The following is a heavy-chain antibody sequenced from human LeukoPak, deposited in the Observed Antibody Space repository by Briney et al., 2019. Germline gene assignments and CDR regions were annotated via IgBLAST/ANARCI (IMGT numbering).Heavy chain of an antibody. Sequence: GESLKISCQGSGYNFASYWIGWVRQMPGKGLEWMGIIYPGDSDSRYSPSFQGQVTISADKSISTAYLQWSSLKASDTAMYYCARESQDHCSGDSCYSGPFDYWGQGTLVTVSS. J-gene: IGHJ4*02. CDR3: ARESQDHCSGDSCYSGPFDY. CDR1: GYNFASYW. CDR2: IYPGDSDS. V-gene: IGHV5-51*01. D-gene: IGHD2-15*01.